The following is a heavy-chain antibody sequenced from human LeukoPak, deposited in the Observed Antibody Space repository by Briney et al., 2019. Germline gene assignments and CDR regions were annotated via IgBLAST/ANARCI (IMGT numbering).Heavy chain of an antibody. CDR3: ARGTILRFLESTNWFDP. D-gene: IGHD3-3*01. J-gene: IGHJ5*02. CDR2: INHSGST. Sequence: SETLSLTCAVYGGSFSGYYWSWIRQPPGKGLEWIGEINHSGSTNYNPSLKSRVTISVDTSKNQFSLKLGSVTAADTAVYYCARGTILRFLESTNWFDPWGQGTLVTVSS. CDR1: GGSFSGYY. V-gene: IGHV4-34*01.